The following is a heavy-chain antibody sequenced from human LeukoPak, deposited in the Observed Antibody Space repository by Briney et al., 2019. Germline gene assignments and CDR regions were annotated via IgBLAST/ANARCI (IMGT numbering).Heavy chain of an antibody. CDR2: ISAYNGNT. J-gene: IGHJ6*02. V-gene: IGHV1-18*01. D-gene: IGHD2-2*02. CDR3: ARPGADCGSAGCYTYPYYGLDV. CDR1: GYSFSGHG. Sequence: GASVKVSRKASGYSFSGHGITWVRQAPGQGLEWMGWISAYNGNTKYAQNLQGRVTMTTDISTSTAYMELRSLRSDDTAVYCCARPGADCGSAGCYTYPYYGLDVWGQGTTVTVSS.